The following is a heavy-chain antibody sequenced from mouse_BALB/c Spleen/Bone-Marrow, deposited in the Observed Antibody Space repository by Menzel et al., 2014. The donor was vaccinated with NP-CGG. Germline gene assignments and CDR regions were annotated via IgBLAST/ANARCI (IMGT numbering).Heavy chain of an antibody. CDR1: GFDFSRYW. V-gene: IGHV4-1*02. D-gene: IGHD1-1*01. J-gene: IGHJ4*01. CDR2: INPDSSTI. CDR3: ARLGYYGTMDY. Sequence: EVQLQQSGGGLVQPGGSLKLSCAASGFDFSRYWMSWVRQAPGKGLEWIGEINPDSSTINYTPSLKDKFIISRDNAKNTLYLQTSKVRSEDTALYYCARLGYYGTMDYWGQGTSVTVSS.